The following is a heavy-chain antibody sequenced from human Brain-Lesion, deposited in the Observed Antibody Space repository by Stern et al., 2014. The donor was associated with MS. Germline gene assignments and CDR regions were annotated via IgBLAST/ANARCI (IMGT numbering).Heavy chain of an antibody. CDR3: ARGVGDY. Sequence: VQLVQSGGGLVQPGGSLGLSCAAPGFKFRSYWVHWVRPFPEKGLFWVSQINRDGSDTSYADSVKGRFSISRDNIRNMLYLRMTSLRAEDTAVYYCARGVGDYWGQGARVTVSS. CDR2: INRDGSDT. V-gene: IGHV3-74*02. J-gene: IGHJ4*02. D-gene: IGHD3-16*01. CDR1: GFKFRSYW.